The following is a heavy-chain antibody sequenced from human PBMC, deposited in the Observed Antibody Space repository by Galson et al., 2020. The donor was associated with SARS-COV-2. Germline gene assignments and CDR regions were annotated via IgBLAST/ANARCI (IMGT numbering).Heavy chain of an antibody. Sequence: SQASETLSLTCAVYGGSFSGYYWSWIRQPPGKGLEWIGEINHSGSTNYNPSLKSRVTISVDTSKNQFSLKLSSVTAADTAVYYCARGGSGPDIVVVVAAPNGRCMDVWGQGTTVTVSS. CDR2: INHSGST. J-gene: IGHJ6*02. CDR3: ARGGSGPDIVVVVAAPNGRCMDV. D-gene: IGHD2-15*01. CDR1: GGSFSGYY. V-gene: IGHV4-34*01.